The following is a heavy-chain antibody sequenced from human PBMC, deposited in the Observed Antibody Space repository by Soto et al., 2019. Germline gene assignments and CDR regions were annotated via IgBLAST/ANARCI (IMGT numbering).Heavy chain of an antibody. CDR3: ARDGRQGRVVIGHY. J-gene: IGHJ4*02. CDR2: IYYNGGT. V-gene: IGHV4-61*01. Sequence: SETLSLTCTVSGDSVNSENSYWNWIRQAPGKGPEWIGYIYYNGGTNYNPSLKSRATILLDTSTNQFSLTLTSVTAADTAVYYCARDGRQGRVVIGHYWGRGILVTVYS. D-gene: IGHD3-16*02. CDR1: GDSVNSENSY.